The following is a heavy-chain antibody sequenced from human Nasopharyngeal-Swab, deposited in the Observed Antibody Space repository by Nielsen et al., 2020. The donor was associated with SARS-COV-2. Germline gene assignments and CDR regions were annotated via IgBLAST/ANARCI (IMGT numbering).Heavy chain of an antibody. J-gene: IGHJ4*02. CDR2: IYYNGNT. CDR1: GDPIADSTLY. Sequence: SETLSLTGTVSGDPIADSTLYGGGSRQPTGKGREWIGKIYYNGNTYQNPSRKSRLTISVDKSKNQFSLQLSSVTAADTAVYYCVRSSSWYYFDYWAQGTQVTVSS. CDR3: VRSSSWYYFDY. D-gene: IGHD6-13*01. V-gene: IGHV4-39*01.